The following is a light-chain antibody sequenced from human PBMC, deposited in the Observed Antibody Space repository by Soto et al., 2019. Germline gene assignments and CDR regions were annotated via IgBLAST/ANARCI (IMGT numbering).Light chain of an antibody. CDR1: QSISNY. CDR2: LAS. CDR3: QQTYKTPLT. V-gene: IGKV1-39*01. Sequence: IHMTQSASSLSASVGYRVTITCRASQSISNYLNWYQQRQGKAPKLPIYLASSLSSGVPSKFSGSGYGTDSNLTISVLQTEDSATYYCQQTYKTPLTFGQGTKVDIK. J-gene: IGKJ1*01.